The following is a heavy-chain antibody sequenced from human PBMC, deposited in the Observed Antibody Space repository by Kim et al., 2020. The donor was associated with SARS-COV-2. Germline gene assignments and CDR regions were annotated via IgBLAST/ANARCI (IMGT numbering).Heavy chain of an antibody. Sequence: RYSPAFQGQVTISADKAISTAYLQWSSLKASDTAMYYCARSPGAPHGMDVWGQGTMVTVSS. CDR3: ARSPGAPHGMDV. J-gene: IGHJ6*02. V-gene: IGHV5-51*01. D-gene: IGHD3-10*01.